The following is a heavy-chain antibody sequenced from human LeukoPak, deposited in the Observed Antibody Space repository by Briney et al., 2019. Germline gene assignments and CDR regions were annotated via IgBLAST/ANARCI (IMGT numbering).Heavy chain of an antibody. Sequence: SSQTLSLTCTVSGGSISSGGYYWSWIRQHPGKGLEWIGYIYYSGSTYYNPSLKSRVTISVDTSKNQFSLKLSSVTAADTAVYYCAKTLGATTRFGSWGQGTLVTVSS. CDR3: AKTLGATTRFGS. J-gene: IGHJ4*02. CDR2: IYYSGST. V-gene: IGHV4-31*03. D-gene: IGHD5-24*01. CDR1: GGSISSGGYY.